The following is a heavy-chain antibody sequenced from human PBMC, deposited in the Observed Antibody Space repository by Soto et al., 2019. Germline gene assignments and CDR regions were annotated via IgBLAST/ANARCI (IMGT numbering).Heavy chain of an antibody. CDR3: AGTCQSATWLDP. J-gene: IGHJ5*02. CDR1: GYTFTTYA. V-gene: IGHV1-3*01. Sequence: QVQLVQSGPEVKKPGASVKVSCKASGYTFTTYAIHWVRQAPGQGLEWMGWINAGNGNTEFSERCRGRVTITSDTSPSTAHTELPGLTSHDTAVYSCAGTCQSATWLDPWGHGALVTVS. CDR2: INAGNGNT.